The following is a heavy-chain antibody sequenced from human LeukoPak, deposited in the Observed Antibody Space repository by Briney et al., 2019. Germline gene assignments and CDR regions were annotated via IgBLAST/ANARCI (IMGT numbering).Heavy chain of an antibody. V-gene: IGHV1-8*01. CDR1: GYTFTSHD. D-gene: IGHD2-2*01. Sequence: GASVKVSCKASGYTFTSHDINWVRQATGQGLEWMGWMNPNSGNTGYAQKFQGRVTMTRNTSISTAYMELSSLRSEDTAVYYCARQGHCSSTSCYGGFDPWGQGTLVTVSS. J-gene: IGHJ5*02. CDR3: ARQGHCSSTSCYGGFDP. CDR2: MNPNSGNT.